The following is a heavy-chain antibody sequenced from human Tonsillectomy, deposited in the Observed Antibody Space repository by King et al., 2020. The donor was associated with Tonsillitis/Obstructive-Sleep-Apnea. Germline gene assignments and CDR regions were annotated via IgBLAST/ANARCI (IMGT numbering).Heavy chain of an antibody. J-gene: IGHJ4*02. CDR1: GFTFSSYS. V-gene: IGHV3-21*01. D-gene: IGHD6-13*01. CDR2: ISSSSSYI. Sequence: VQLVESGGGLVKPGGSLRLSCAASGFTFSSYSMNWVRQAPGKGLEWVSSISSSSSYIYYADSVKGRFTISRDNAKNSLYLQMNSLRAEDTAGDYCARGGYSSSSFDYWGQGTLVTVSS. CDR3: ARGGYSSSSFDY.